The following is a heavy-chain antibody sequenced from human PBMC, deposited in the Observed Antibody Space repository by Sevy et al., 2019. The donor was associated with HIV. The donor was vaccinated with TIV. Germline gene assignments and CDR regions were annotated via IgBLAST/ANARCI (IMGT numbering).Heavy chain of an antibody. CDR3: STDPIIVLLVTDGMDV. CDR1: GFTFSYAW. CDR2: IKSKADGGTT. D-gene: IGHD2-8*02. J-gene: IGHJ6*02. V-gene: IGHV3-15*01. Sequence: GGSLRLSCAASGFTFSYAWMTWVRQAPGKGLEWVGRIKSKADGGTTEYAAPVKGRFTISRDDSKNTLYLQMTSLKTEDTAVYYCSTDPIIVLLVTDGMDVWGQWTTVTVSS.